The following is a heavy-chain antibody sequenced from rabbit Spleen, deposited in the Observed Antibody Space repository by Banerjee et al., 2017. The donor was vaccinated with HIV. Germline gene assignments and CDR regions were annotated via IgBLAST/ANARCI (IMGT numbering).Heavy chain of an antibody. CDR1: GFSFSSSYY. Sequence: QSLEESGGDLVKPGASPTLTCTASGFSFSSSYYMCWVRQAPGKGLEWIGCIGTGSGSTWYASWVNGRFTISKTSSTTVTLQMTSLTVADTATYFCARDTGSSFSSYGMDLWGQGTLVTVS. V-gene: IGHV1S40*01. CDR2: IGTGSGST. J-gene: IGHJ6*01. CDR3: ARDTGSSFSSYGMDL. D-gene: IGHD8-1*01.